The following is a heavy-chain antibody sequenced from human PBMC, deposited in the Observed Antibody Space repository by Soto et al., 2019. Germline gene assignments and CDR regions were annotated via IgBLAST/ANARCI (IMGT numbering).Heavy chain of an antibody. Sequence: ASVKVSCKASGYTFTSYGISWVRQAPGQGLEWMGWISAYNGNTNYAQKFQGRVTMTTDTSTSTAYMELRSLRSDDTAVYYCARDQVGYQYQLLLPTDAFDIWGQGTMVTVSS. V-gene: IGHV1-18*04. D-gene: IGHD2-2*01. J-gene: IGHJ3*02. CDR2: ISAYNGNT. CDR3: ARDQVGYQYQLLLPTDAFDI. CDR1: GYTFTSYG.